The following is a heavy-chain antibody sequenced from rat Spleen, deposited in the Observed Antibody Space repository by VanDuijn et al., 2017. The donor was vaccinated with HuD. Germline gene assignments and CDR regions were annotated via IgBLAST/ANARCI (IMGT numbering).Heavy chain of an antibody. D-gene: IGHD1-8*01. CDR2: ISFEDSST. CDR3: ARPHSSHYVMDA. Sequence: EVQLVESGGGLVQPGRSLKLSCTASGFTFSDYYMAWVRQAPKKGLEWVASISFEDSSTYYGDSVKGRFTISRDNAKSTLYLQMNSLRSEDTATYYCARPHSSHYVMDAWGQGASVTVSS. CDR1: GFTFSDYY. V-gene: IGHV5-22*01. J-gene: IGHJ4*01.